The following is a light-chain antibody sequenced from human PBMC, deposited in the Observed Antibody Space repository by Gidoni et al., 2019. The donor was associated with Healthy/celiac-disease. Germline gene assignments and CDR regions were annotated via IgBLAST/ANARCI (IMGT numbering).Light chain of an antibody. V-gene: IGKV3-11*01. J-gene: IGKJ5*01. CDR1: QSVSSY. Sequence: ILLTHPPATLSLSPGERATLSCRASQSVSSYLAWYQQKPGQAPRLLIYDASNRATGIPSRFSGSGSGTDFTLTISSLEPEDFAVYYCQQRSNWPITFGQGTRLEIK. CDR3: QQRSNWPIT. CDR2: DAS.